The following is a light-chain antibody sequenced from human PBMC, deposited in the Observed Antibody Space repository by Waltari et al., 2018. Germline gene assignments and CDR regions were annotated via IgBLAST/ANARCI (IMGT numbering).Light chain of an antibody. CDR1: QSVSSY. V-gene: IGKV3-11*01. Sequence: IVLTQSPATLSLSPGERATPSCRASQSVSSYLAWYQQKPGQAPRPLIYDASNRATGIPARFSGSGSGTDFTLTISSLEPEDFAVYYCQQRSNWLTFGGGTKVEIK. J-gene: IGKJ4*01. CDR2: DAS. CDR3: QQRSNWLT.